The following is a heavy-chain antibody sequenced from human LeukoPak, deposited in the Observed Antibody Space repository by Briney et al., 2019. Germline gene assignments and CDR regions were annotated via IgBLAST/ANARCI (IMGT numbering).Heavy chain of an antibody. V-gene: IGHV4-39*07. D-gene: IGHD4-17*01. Sequence: SETLSLTCTVSGGSISSGSYYWGWIRQPPGKGLEWIGSIYHSGSTQYNPSLKSRVTISLDTSKNQFSVKLSSVTAADTAVYYCARSRGIFDQVTTRGYFDPWGQGSLVTVSS. CDR2: IYHSGST. CDR3: ARSRGIFDQVTTRGYFDP. CDR1: GGSISSGSYY. J-gene: IGHJ5*02.